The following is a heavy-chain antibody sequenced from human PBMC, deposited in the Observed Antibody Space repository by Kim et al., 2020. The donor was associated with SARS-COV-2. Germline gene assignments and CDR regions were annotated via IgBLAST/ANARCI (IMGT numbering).Heavy chain of an antibody. CDR2: ISSSGSTI. CDR1: GFTFSDYY. V-gene: IGHV3-11*04. D-gene: IGHD3-10*01. CDR3: ARDMVRGVITPTDY. Sequence: GGSLRLSCAASGFTFSDYYMSWIRQAPGKGLEWVSYISSSGSTIYYADSVKGRFTISRDNAKNSLYLQMNSLRAEDTAVYYCARDMVRGVITPTDYWGQGTLVTVSS. J-gene: IGHJ4*02.